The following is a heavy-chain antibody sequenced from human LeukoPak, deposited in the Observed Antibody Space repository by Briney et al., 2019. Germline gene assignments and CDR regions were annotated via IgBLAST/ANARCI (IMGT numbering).Heavy chain of an antibody. CDR3: ARRLGGANSFDY. J-gene: IGHJ4*02. CDR2: TSGSGAST. V-gene: IGHV3-23*01. CDR1: GFTFSSYE. Sequence: GGSLRLSCAASGFTFSSYEMNWVRQAPGKGLEWVSLTSGSGASTYYADSVKGRFTISRDNSKNTLYLQMNSLRDEDTAVYYCARRLGGANSFDYWGEGTLVTVSS. D-gene: IGHD1-26*01.